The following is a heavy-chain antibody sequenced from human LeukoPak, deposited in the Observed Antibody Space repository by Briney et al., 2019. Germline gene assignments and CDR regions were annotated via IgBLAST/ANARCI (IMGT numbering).Heavy chain of an antibody. CDR2: IYYSGST. D-gene: IGHD3-10*01. CDR1: GGSISSYD. J-gene: IGHJ4*02. CDR3: ARVSYDGSGSSYYFDY. Sequence: SETLSLTCAVSGGSISSYDWSWIRQPPGKGLEWIGDIYYSGSTNYNPSLKSRLTISVDTSKDQFSVRLSFVTVADTAMYYCARVSYDGSGSSYYFDYWGQGTLVTVSS. V-gene: IGHV4-59*01.